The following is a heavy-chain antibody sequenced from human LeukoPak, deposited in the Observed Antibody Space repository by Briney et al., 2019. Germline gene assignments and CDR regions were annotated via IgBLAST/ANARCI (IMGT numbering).Heavy chain of an antibody. V-gene: IGHV1-2*02. CDR3: ARFLFGGGSYRDIFDI. CDR2: INPNTGGT. CDR1: GYSFIAYY. J-gene: IGHJ3*02. Sequence: GASVKVSCKASGYSFIAYYMHWVRQAPGQGLEWLGWINPNTGGTNYAQKFQGRVTMTRDTSISTAFMEMIRLKSDDTAVYYCARFLFGGGSYRDIFDIGGKGKRVTVSS. D-gene: IGHD3-16*02.